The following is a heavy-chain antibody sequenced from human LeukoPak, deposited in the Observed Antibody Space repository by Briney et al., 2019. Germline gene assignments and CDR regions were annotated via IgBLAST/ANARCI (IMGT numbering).Heavy chain of an antibody. CDR3: ARGYYDSSGYYYVDLPTYYFDY. Sequence: PGGSLRPSCAASGFTVSSNYMSWVRQAPGKGLEWVSAIYSGGSTYYADSVKGRFTISRDNSKNTLYLQMNSLRAEDTAVYYCARGYYDSSGYYYVDLPTYYFDYWGQGTLVTVSS. D-gene: IGHD3-22*01. J-gene: IGHJ4*02. CDR2: IYSGGST. CDR1: GFTVSSNY. V-gene: IGHV3-53*01.